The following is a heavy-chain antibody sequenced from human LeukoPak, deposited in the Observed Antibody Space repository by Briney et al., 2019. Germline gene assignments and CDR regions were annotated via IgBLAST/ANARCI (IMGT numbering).Heavy chain of an antibody. V-gene: IGHV3-9*01. CDR1: GFTFDDYA. D-gene: IGHD5-18*01. Sequence: GGSLRLSCAAPGFTFDDYAMHWVRQAPGKGLEWVSGISWNSGSIGYADSVKGRFTISGDNAKNSLYLQMNSLRAEDTALYYCAKGSGYSYGTYFDYWGQGTLVTVSS. CDR3: AKGSGYSYGTYFDY. J-gene: IGHJ4*02. CDR2: ISWNSGSI.